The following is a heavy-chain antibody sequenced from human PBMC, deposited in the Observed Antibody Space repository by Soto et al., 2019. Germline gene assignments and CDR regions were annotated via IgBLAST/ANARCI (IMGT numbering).Heavy chain of an antibody. CDR1: GFTFSQYY. D-gene: IGHD5-12*01. CDR2: ISSSSIVT. CDR3: ARELDYGGIPDGYDATLDY. Sequence: LRLSCAASGFTFSQYYMSWIRQAPGKGLEWLSYISSSSIVTSYADSVKDRFTISRDNAKNSLYLQMNSLTAEDTAVYFCARELDYGGIPDGYDATLDYWGHVTLVTVSS. V-gene: IGHV3-11*06. J-gene: IGHJ4*01.